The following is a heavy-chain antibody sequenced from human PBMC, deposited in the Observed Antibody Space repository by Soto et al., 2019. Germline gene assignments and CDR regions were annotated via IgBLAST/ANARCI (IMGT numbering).Heavy chain of an antibody. J-gene: IGHJ5*02. CDR2: INTNTGNP. D-gene: IGHD3-3*01. V-gene: IGHV7-4-1*01. Sequence: ASVKVSCKASGYTFTSYAMNWVRQAPGQGLEWMGWINTNTGNPTYAQGFTGRFVFSLDTSVSTAYLQICSLKAEDTAVYYCARDKRITIFGVVARPFDPWGQGTLVTVS. CDR1: GYTFTSYA. CDR3: ARDKRITIFGVVARPFDP.